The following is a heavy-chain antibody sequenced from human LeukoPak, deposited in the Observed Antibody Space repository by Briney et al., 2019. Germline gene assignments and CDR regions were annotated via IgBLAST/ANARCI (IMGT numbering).Heavy chain of an antibody. CDR3: VRNTKPRGRWNGMDV. J-gene: IGHJ6*04. CDR2: ISAYNSNK. V-gene: IGHV1-18*04. Sequence: GASVKVSCKASGYTFTSYGISWVRQAPGQGLEWVAWISAYNSNKNSAEKFQGRVTMTIDTSTSTAYMELRSLKSDDTAVYYCVRNTKPRGRWNGMDVWGKGTTVMVSS. D-gene: IGHD4-23*01. CDR1: GYTFTSYG.